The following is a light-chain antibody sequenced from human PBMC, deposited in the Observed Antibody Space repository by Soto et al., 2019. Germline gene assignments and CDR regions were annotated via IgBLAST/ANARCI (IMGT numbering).Light chain of an antibody. V-gene: IGKV3-15*01. CDR3: QQYENWPWT. CDR2: GGS. CDR1: QSVSTN. Sequence: ERVVTHSPVTLSVSPGGGPTPSCRASQSVSTNLAWYQQRPGQAPRLLIYGGSTRATGVPARFSGSGSGTEFTLTISSLQSEDVAVYYCQQYENWPWTFGRGTKVDIK. J-gene: IGKJ1*01.